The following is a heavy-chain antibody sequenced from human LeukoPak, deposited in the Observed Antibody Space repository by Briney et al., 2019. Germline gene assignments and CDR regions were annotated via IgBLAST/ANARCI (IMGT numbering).Heavy chain of an antibody. CDR1: GFTFDDYA. CDR3: AEYSGPAAIRPPDY. CDR2: ISWNSGSI. J-gene: IGHJ4*02. D-gene: IGHD2-2*02. V-gene: IGHV3-9*01. Sequence: GGSLRLSCAASGFTFDDYAMHWVRQAPGKGLEWVSGISWNSGSIGYADSVKGRFTISRDNAKNSLYLQMNSLRAEDTALYYCAEYSGPAAIRPPDYWGQGTLVTVSS.